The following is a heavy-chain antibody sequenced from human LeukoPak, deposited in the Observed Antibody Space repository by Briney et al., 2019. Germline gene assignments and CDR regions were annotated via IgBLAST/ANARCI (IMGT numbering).Heavy chain of an antibody. V-gene: IGHV4-4*07. CDR3: ARSDSSGWSVYYFDY. D-gene: IGHD6-19*01. CDR2: ISTSGST. CDR1: GGSISNYY. Sequence: PSETLSLTCTVSGGSISNYYWSWIRQPAGRGLEWIGRISTSGSTNYNPSLESRVTISVDTSKNQFSLKLSSVTAADTAVYYCARSDSSGWSVYYFDYWGQGTLVTVSS. J-gene: IGHJ4*02.